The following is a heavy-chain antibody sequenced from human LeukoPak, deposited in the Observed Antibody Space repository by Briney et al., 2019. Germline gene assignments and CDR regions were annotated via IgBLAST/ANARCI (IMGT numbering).Heavy chain of an antibody. J-gene: IGHJ4*02. Sequence: GRSLRLSCATSGFTFSTYGMHWVRQAPGKGLEWVAVIAYDGTKKNYADSVKGRFTISRDNSNNTLYLQMNSLRAEDTAVYYCAREGDSMVRGVIKTSPLDYWGQGTLVTVSS. CDR1: GFTFSTYG. CDR3: AREGDSMVRGVIKTSPLDY. V-gene: IGHV3-30*19. D-gene: IGHD3-10*01. CDR2: IAYDGTKK.